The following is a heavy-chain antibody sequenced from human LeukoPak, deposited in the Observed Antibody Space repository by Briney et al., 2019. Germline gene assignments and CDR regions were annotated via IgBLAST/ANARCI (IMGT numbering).Heavy chain of an antibody. CDR2: ISGSGDTT. CDR1: GFTFSSYA. CDR3: AKVVGVLSYSSGSYFDY. J-gene: IGHJ4*02. D-gene: IGHD6-19*01. V-gene: IGHV3-23*01. Sequence: GGSLRLSCAASGFTFSSYAMSWVRQAPGKGLEWVSVISGSGDTTYYADSVKGRFTISRSNSENTLYLQMNSLRAEDTAVYHCAKVVGVLSYSSGSYFDYWGQGTLVTVSS.